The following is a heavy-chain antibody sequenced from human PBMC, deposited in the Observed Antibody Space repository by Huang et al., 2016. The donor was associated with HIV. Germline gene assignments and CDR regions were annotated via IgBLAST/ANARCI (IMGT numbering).Heavy chain of an antibody. J-gene: IGHJ5*02. V-gene: IGHV4-59*01. Sequence: QVQLQESGPGLVKPSETLPLTCTVSGGSMSSYYWIWIRQPPGKGLEWIGYIYYSGSTNYNPSLKSRVTISVDTSKNQFSLRLSSVTAADTAVYYCASASIAARRWFDPWGQGSLVTVSS. CDR1: GGSMSSYY. CDR2: IYYSGST. D-gene: IGHD6-6*01. CDR3: ASASIAARRWFDP.